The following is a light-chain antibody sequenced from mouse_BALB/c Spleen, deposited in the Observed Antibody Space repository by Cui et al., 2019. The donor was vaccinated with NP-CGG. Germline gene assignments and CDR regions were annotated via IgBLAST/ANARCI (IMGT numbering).Light chain of an antibody. CDR2: GTN. J-gene: IGLJ1*01. Sequence: QVVQTHESAVTTSPGETVTLTCRSSTGAVTTSNYANWVQEKPDHLFTGLIGGTNNRAPGVPARFSGSLIGDKAALTITGAQTEDEAIYFCALWYSNHWVFGGGTKLTVL. V-gene: IGLV1*01. CDR3: ALWYSNHWV. CDR1: TGAVTTSNY.